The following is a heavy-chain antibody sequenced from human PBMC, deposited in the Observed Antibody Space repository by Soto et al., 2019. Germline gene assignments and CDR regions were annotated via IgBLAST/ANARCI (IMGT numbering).Heavy chain of an antibody. D-gene: IGHD6-13*01. CDR3: ARERSAGTYSWFDP. CDR1: GFTFSSYS. CDR2: ISSSSSYI. J-gene: IGHJ5*02. Sequence: PGGSLRLSCAASGFTFSSYSMNWVRQAPGKGLEWVSSISSSSSYIYYADSVKGRFTISRDNAKNSLYLQMNSLRAEDTAVYYCARERSAGTYSWFDPWGQGTLVTVSS. V-gene: IGHV3-21*01.